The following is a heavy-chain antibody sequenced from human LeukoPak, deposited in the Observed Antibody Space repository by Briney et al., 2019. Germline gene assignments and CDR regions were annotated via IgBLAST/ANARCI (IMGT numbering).Heavy chain of an antibody. V-gene: IGHV3-30*03. J-gene: IGHJ6*02. CDR3: ARDIRVRYMPMVRAVEYYQYHAMDV. CDR1: GFTFSSYA. Sequence: GGSLRLSCATSGFTFSSYAMIWVRQAPGKGLEWVAFISHDGNKKYYADSVKGRFTVSRDSSKSTLFLQMDSLRRDDTAVYYCARDIRVRYMPMVRAVEYYQYHAMDVWGQGTTVTVYS. D-gene: IGHD3-10*01. CDR2: ISHDGNKK.